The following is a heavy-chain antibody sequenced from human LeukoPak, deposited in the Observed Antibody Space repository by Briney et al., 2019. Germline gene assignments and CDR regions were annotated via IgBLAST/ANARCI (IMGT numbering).Heavy chain of an antibody. V-gene: IGHV4-59*01. CDR3: ARVFGSGWYFDY. D-gene: IGHD6-19*01. CDR2: IYYSGST. Sequence: SETLSLTCTVSGGSISSSYWSWIRQPPGKGLEWIGRIYYSGSTNYNPSLKSRVTISLDTSKNLFSLKLSSVTAAGTAVYYCARVFGSGWYFDYWGQGTLVTVSS. CDR1: GGSISSSY. J-gene: IGHJ4*02.